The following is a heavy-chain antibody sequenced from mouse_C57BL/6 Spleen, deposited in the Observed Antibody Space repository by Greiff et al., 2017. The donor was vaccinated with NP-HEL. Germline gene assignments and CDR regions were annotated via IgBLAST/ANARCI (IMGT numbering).Heavy chain of an antibody. CDR3: ARLTTVGPIPPMDY. J-gene: IGHJ4*01. CDR2: IDPSDSYT. Sequence: QVQLQQPGAELVRPGTSVKLSCKASGYTFTSYWMHWVKQRPGQGLEWIGVIDPSDSYTNYNQKFKGKATLTVDKSSSTAYMQLSSLTSEDSAVYYCARLTTVGPIPPMDYWGQGTSVTVSS. D-gene: IGHD1-1*01. CDR1: GYTFTSYW. V-gene: IGHV1-59*01.